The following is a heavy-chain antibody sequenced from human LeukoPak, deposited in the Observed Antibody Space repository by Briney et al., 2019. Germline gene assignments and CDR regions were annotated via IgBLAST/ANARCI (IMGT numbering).Heavy chain of an antibody. J-gene: IGHJ4*02. D-gene: IGHD3-9*01. CDR3: AKWGDYDVLTGYYVPDY. V-gene: IGHV3-23*01. Sequence: GGSLRLSCAASGFNFSNYAMSWVRQAPGKGLEWVSAILGSGGSTYYADSVKGRFTVSRDNSKSTLYLQMNSLRAEDTALYYCAKWGDYDVLTGYYVPDYWGQGTLVTVSS. CDR1: GFNFSNYA. CDR2: ILGSGGST.